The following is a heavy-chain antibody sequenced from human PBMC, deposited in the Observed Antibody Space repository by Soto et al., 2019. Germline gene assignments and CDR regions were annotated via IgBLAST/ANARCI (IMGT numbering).Heavy chain of an antibody. Sequence: QVQLVQSGAEVKKPGSSVKVSCKASGGTFSSYTISWVRQAPGQGLEWMGRIIPILGIANYAQKFQGRVTITAVKSTSTAYMELSSLRSEDTAVYYCARDGYFGALDPWGQGTLVTVSS. J-gene: IGHJ5*02. CDR3: ARDGYFGALDP. D-gene: IGHD3-16*01. V-gene: IGHV1-69*08. CDR2: IIPILGIA. CDR1: GGTFSSYT.